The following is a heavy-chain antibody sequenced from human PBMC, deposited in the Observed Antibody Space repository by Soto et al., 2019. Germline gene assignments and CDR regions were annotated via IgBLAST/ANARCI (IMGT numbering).Heavy chain of an antibody. Sequence: QVQLQESGPGLVKPSQTLSLTCTVSGGSITSGGYYCSWIRQHPGKGLEWIGYIYYSGSTYYNPSRNRRVSISVVPPKTQFTLKLSSGTATDPPGSSCALRLGAPGRLSFAYWGQGTLVTVSS. CDR2: IYYSGST. V-gene: IGHV4-31*03. J-gene: IGHJ4*02. D-gene: IGHD3-16*01. CDR1: GGSITSGGYY. CDR3: ALRLGAPGRLSFAY.